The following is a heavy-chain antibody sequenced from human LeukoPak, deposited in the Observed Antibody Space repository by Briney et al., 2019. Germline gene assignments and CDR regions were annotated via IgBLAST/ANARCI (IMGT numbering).Heavy chain of an antibody. Sequence: GALRLSCAASGLIFGTSAMSWVRQAPGKGLEWVSTISASGGSTYYADSVRGRLTVSRDNSKNTLYLQVNSLRAEDTAVYYCPKSHSETLRGYSDYWGQGTLVTVSS. CDR3: PKSHSETLRGYSDY. CDR2: ISASGGST. V-gene: IGHV3-23*01. CDR1: GLIFGTSA. D-gene: IGHD1-14*01. J-gene: IGHJ4*02.